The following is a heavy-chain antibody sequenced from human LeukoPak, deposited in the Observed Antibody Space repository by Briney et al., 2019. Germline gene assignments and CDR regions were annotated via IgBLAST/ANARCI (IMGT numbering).Heavy chain of an antibody. J-gene: IGHJ6*03. D-gene: IGHD3-3*01. CDR1: GFPFSSYS. Sequence: PGGSLRLSCAASGFPFSSYSMKWVRQAPGKALVWVSSISSSSSYIFYADSAKARFPISRDNAKNSLYLQMNSLRAEDTAVYYCARVGMVYDFWSGPGTYYMDVWGKGTTVTVS. CDR2: ISSSSSYI. V-gene: IGHV3-21*01. CDR3: ARVGMVYDFWSGPGTYYMDV.